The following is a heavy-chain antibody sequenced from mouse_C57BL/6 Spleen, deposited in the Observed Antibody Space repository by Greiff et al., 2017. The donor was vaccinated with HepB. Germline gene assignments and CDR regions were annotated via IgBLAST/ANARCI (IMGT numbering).Heavy chain of an antibody. CDR1: GYTFTEYT. CDR3: ARHEGYYGYDGGLFDV. Sequence: VHLVESGAELVKPGASVKLSCKASGYTFTEYTIHWVKQRSGQGLEWIGWFYPGSGSIKYNEKFKDKATLTADKSSSTVYMELSRLTSEDSAVYFCARHEGYYGYDGGLFDVWGTGTTVTVSS. V-gene: IGHV1-62-2*01. D-gene: IGHD2-2*01. J-gene: IGHJ1*03. CDR2: FYPGSGSI.